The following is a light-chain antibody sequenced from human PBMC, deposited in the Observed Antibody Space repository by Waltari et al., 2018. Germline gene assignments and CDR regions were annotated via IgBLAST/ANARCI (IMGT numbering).Light chain of an antibody. CDR2: HAS. CDR1: QRVSTY. V-gene: IGKV3-20*01. Sequence: EIVLTQSPGTVSSSPGARATFSCRASQRVSTYLAWSQQKPGQAPRLLIYHASTRATGIPDRFSGSGSGTDFSLTISRLEPEDFAMYYCHQYVESPATFGQGTKVEIK. J-gene: IGKJ1*01. CDR3: HQYVESPAT.